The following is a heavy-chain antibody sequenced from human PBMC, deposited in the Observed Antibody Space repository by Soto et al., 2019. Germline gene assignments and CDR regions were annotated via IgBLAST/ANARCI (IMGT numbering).Heavy chain of an antibody. J-gene: IGHJ6*03. D-gene: IGHD5-18*01. Sequence: ASVKVSCKASGYTFTSYGISWVRQAPGQGLEWMGWISAYNGNTNYAQKLQGRVTMTTDTSTSTAYMELRSLRSDDTAVYYCARAERGYSYGYWLLDYYYMDVWGKGTTVTVSS. CDR1: GYTFTSYG. V-gene: IGHV1-18*01. CDR3: ARAERGYSYGYWLLDYYYMDV. CDR2: ISAYNGNT.